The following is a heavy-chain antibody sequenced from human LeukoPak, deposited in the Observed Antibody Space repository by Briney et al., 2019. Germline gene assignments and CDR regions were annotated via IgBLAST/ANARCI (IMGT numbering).Heavy chain of an antibody. J-gene: IGHJ5*02. D-gene: IGHD3-3*01. V-gene: IGHV4-39*07. CDR1: GGSISSSSYY. CDR3: AQNTIFGVVSPKFDP. CDR2: IYYSGST. Sequence: SETLSLTCTVSGGSISSSSYYWGWIRQPPGKGLEWIGSIYYSGSTYYNPSLKSRVTISVDTSKNQFSLKLSSVTAADTAVYYCAQNTIFGVVSPKFDPWGQGTLVTVSS.